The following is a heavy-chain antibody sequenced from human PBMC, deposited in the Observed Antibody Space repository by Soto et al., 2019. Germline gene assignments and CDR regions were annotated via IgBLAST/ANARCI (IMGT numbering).Heavy chain of an antibody. CDR3: ARVTSSSWWGAYYMDV. Sequence: GGSLRLSCAASGFTFSSYWMSWVRQAPGKGLEWVANIKQDGSEKYYVDSVKGRFTISRDNAKNSLYLQMNSLRAEDTAVYYCARVTSSSWWGAYYMDVWGKGTTVTVSS. CDR1: GFTFSSYW. D-gene: IGHD6-13*01. CDR2: IKQDGSEK. J-gene: IGHJ6*03. V-gene: IGHV3-7*01.